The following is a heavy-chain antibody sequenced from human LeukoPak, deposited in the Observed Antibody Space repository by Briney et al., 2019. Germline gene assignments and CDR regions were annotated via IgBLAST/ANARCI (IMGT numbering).Heavy chain of an antibody. CDR3: TTELAMIVVVTTHDY. CDR1: GFTFSNAW. V-gene: IGHV3-15*01. J-gene: IGHJ4*02. CDR2: IKSKTDGGTT. D-gene: IGHD3-22*01. Sequence: PGGSLRLSCAASGFTFSNAWMSWVRQAPGKGLEWVGRIKSKTDGGTTDYAAPVKGRFTISRDDSKNTLYLQMNSLKTEDTAVYYCTTELAMIVVVTTHDYWGQGTLVTVSS.